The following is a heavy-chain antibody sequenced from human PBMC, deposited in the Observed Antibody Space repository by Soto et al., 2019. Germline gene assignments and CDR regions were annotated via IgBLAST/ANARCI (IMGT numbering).Heavy chain of an antibody. CDR3: ARDCGGRNSISYYFDY. D-gene: IGHD2-21*01. CDR1: GVTFSSYG. J-gene: IGHJ4*02. CDR2: IWYDGSNK. Sequence: GGSLRLSCAASGVTFSSYGMHWVRQAPGKGLEWVAVIWYDGSNKYYADSVKGRFTISRDNSKNTLYLQMNSLRAEDTAVYYCARDCGGRNSISYYFDYCAQGTLVTVSS. V-gene: IGHV3-33*01.